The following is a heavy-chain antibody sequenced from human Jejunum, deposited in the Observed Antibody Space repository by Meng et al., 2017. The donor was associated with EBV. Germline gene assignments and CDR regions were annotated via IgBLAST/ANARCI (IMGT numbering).Heavy chain of an antibody. J-gene: IGHJ4*02. CDR1: GGSISSSSYY. CDR3: ARQGPSGRTFDY. Sequence: QLDESRPGLVKPSETLSLTCTVSGGSISSSSYYWGWIRQPPGKGLEWIGTYYNSGSTYYNPSLKSRVTISVDTSKNQFSLKLISVTAADTAAYYCARQGPSGRTFDYWGQGTLVTVSS. CDR2: YYNSGST. D-gene: IGHD1-26*01. V-gene: IGHV4-39*01.